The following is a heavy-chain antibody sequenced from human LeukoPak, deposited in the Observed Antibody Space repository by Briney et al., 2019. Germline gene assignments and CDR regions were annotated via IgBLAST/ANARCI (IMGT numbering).Heavy chain of an antibody. CDR2: IFTNGIA. CDR3: AKEISGTYYNPLGYMDV. V-gene: IGHV4-4*07. J-gene: IGHJ6*03. Sequence: PSETLSLTCTVSGGSIGIYYWNWIRQPAGKGLEWIGRIFTNGIANYNPSLKSRVTMSVDTSKNQFSLNLSSVTAADTAVYYCAKEISGTYYNPLGYMDVWGKGTTVTVSS. D-gene: IGHD3-10*01. CDR1: GGSIGIYY.